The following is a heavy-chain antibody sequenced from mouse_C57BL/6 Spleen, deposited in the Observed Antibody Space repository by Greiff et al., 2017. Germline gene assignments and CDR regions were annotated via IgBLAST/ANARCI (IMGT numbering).Heavy chain of an antibody. J-gene: IGHJ1*03. CDR3: ARKADYYGSSPRYFDV. Sequence: EVQLQQSGAELVKPGASVKLSCTASGFHIKDYYMHWVKQRTEQGLEWIGRIDPEDGVTKYAPKFQGKATITADTSSNTAYLQLSSQTAEDTAVYYGARKADYYGSSPRYFDVWGTGTTVTVSS. V-gene: IGHV14-2*01. CDR2: IDPEDGVT. CDR1: GFHIKDYY. D-gene: IGHD1-1*01.